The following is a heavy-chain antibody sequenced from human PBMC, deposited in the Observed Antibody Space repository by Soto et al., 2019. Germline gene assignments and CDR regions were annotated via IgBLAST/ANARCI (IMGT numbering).Heavy chain of an antibody. CDR3: ARENVDIATTMLPYFDY. V-gene: IGHV3-30*03. J-gene: IGHJ4*02. Sequence: PGGSLRLSCAASGFTFSSHAMHWVRQAPGKGLEWVAVVSYDGSNKYYADSVKGRFTISRDNSKNTQYLQMNSLRVEDTAVYYCARENVDIATTMLPYFDYWGQGTVVTVSS. CDR2: VSYDGSNK. D-gene: IGHD5-12*01. CDR1: GFTFSSHA.